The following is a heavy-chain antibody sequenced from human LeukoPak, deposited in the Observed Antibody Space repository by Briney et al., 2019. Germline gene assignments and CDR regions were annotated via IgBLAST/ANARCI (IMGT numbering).Heavy chain of an antibody. Sequence: PGGSLRLTCAASELHAMTWVRQGPGKGLEWVSAISRSGGSTYYADSVKGRFTISRDKSNNTLYLQMNSLRPEDTAVYYCAKLGGKTAYWDEYYGMDVWCQGTTVTVSS. CDR1: ELHA. CDR3: AKLGGKTAYWDEYYGMDV. CDR2: ISRSGGST. J-gene: IGHJ6*02. V-gene: IGHV3-23*01. D-gene: IGHD1-1*01.